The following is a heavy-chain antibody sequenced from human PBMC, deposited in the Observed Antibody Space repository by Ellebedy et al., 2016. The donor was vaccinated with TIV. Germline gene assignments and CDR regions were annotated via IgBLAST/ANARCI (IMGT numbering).Heavy chain of an antibody. J-gene: IGHJ5*02. D-gene: IGHD4-11*01. CDR2: ILPISPTP. CDR3: ARGKDSGNYVGWFDP. Sequence: AASVKVSCKASGGTFRTYTVTWVRQAPGHGLEWVGGILPISPTPNYAQKFQGRVTITADESANIVYMELSSLSSEDTAVYYCARGKDSGNYVGWFDPWGQGTLVTVSS. V-gene: IGHV1-69*13. CDR1: GGTFRTYT.